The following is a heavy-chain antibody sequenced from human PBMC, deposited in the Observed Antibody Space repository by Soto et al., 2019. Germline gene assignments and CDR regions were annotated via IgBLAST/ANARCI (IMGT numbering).Heavy chain of an antibody. CDR2: IFSNDEK. D-gene: IGHD6-19*01. Sequence: HVTLKESGPVLVNPTETLTLTCTVSGFSLSNGKVGVSWIRQPPGKALEWLAHIFSNDEKSYRTSLKSRLIISEDTSKSQVVLTMTNVDPVDTATYYCARILFGRSVAGGYFYMDVWGKGTTVTVSS. CDR3: ARILFGRSVAGGYFYMDV. V-gene: IGHV2-26*01. J-gene: IGHJ6*03. CDR1: GFSLSNGKVG.